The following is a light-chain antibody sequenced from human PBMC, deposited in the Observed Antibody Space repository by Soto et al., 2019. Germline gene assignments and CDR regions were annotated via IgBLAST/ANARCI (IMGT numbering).Light chain of an antibody. CDR2: ATS. V-gene: IGKV3-20*01. CDR3: QQYGNSPRYS. J-gene: IGKJ2*03. Sequence: EIVLTQSPGTLSLSGGERATLSCRASQSVSSNYLAWYQQKPGQAPRLLIYATSSRATGIPDRFSGSGSGTDFTLTISRLEPEDFAVYYCQQYGNSPRYSFGQGTKLEIK. CDR1: QSVSSNY.